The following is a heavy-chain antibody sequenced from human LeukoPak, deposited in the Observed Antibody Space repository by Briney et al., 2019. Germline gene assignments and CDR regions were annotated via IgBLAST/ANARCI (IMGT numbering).Heavy chain of an antibody. CDR2: IYPGESDT. V-gene: IGHV5-51*01. D-gene: IGHD2-2*01. Sequence: GESLEISWKGSGSIFTSYWIGGVRQLRGKGREWRGIIYPGESDTRYSPSFQRQVTISADKSISTAYLQWSSLKASDTAMYYCARQDIVVVPAAGIPHNLYAYWGQGTLVTVSS. J-gene: IGHJ4*02. CDR3: ARQDIVVVPAAGIPHNLYAY. CDR1: GSIFTSYW.